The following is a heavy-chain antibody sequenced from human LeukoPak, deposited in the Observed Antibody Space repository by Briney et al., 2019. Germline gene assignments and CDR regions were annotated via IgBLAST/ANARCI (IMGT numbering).Heavy chain of an antibody. CDR2: ISYDGSNK. Sequence: GGSLRLSCSASGFTSSTYALSWVRQAPGKGLEWVAVISYDGSNKYYADSVKGRFTISRDNSKNTLYLQMNSLRAEDTAVYYCAKEGRFLEWYPFDYWGQGTLVTVSS. CDR3: AKEGRFLEWYPFDY. CDR1: GFTSSTYA. D-gene: IGHD3-3*01. V-gene: IGHV3-30*18. J-gene: IGHJ4*02.